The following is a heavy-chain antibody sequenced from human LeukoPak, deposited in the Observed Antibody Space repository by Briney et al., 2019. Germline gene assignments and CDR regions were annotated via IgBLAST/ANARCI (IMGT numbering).Heavy chain of an antibody. V-gene: IGHV4-34*01. J-gene: IGHJ4*02. CDR2: INHSGST. CDR1: GGSFSGYY. D-gene: IGHD6-19*01. CDR3: ARAWSYSTGWYNY. Sequence: KPSETLSLTCAVYGGSFSGYYWSWIRQPPGKGLEWIGEINHSGSTNYNPSLKSRVTISVNTSKNQFSLKLSSVTAADTAVYYCARAWSYSTGWYNYWGQGTLVTVSS.